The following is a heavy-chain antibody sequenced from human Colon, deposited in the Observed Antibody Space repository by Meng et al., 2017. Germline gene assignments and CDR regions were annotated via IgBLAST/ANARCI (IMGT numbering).Heavy chain of an antibody. CDR3: TRGLATIPHFDY. D-gene: IGHD5-24*01. CDR1: GGRFNTYG. Sequence: VQLVQSGAEGKKPGSSVKVSCKTSGGRFNTYGINWVRQAPKQGLEWMGGIIPMFPKTNYAQKFEGRLTITADESTSTAYMELSSLRSEDTAVYYCTRGLATIPHFDYWGQGTLVTVSS. V-gene: IGHV1-69*01. CDR2: IIPMFPKT. J-gene: IGHJ4*02.